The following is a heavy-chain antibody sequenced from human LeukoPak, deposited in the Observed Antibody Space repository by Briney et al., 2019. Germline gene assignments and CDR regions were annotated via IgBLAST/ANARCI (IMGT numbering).Heavy chain of an antibody. CDR1: GGTFTSYA. CDR3: ARGLQLGIDDAFDI. Sequence: SVKVSCKASGGTFTSYAISWVRQAPGQGLEWMGGIIPIFGTANYAQKFQGRVTITADESTSTAYMELSSLRSEDTAVYYCARGLQLGIDDAFDIWGQGTMVTVSS. D-gene: IGHD7-27*01. V-gene: IGHV1-69*13. CDR2: IIPIFGTA. J-gene: IGHJ3*02.